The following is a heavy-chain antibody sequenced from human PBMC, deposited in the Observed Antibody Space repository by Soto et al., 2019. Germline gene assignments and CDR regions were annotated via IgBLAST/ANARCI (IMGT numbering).Heavy chain of an antibody. D-gene: IGHD2-15*01. J-gene: IGHJ4*02. Sequence: SETLSLTCTVSGGSISSSSYYWGWIRQPPGKGLEWIGSIYYSGSTYYNPSLKSRVTISVDTSKNQFSLKLSSVTAADTAVYYCARHPSLGGPSGYFDYWGQGTLVTVSS. CDR3: ARHPSLGGPSGYFDY. CDR1: GGSISSSSYY. CDR2: IYYSGST. V-gene: IGHV4-39*01.